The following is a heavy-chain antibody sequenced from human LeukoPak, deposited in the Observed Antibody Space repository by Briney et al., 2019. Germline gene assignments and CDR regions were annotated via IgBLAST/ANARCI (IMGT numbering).Heavy chain of an antibody. D-gene: IGHD2-2*01. CDR1: GGSISSYY. J-gene: IGHJ4*02. CDR3: AAATKYQLRDY. CDR2: IYYSGST. Sequence: PSETLSLTCTVSGGSISSYYWSWIRQPPGKGLEWIGYIYYSGSTNYNPSLKSRVTISVDTSKNQFSLKLSSVTAADTAVYYCAAATKYQLRDYWGQGTLVAVSS. V-gene: IGHV4-59*08.